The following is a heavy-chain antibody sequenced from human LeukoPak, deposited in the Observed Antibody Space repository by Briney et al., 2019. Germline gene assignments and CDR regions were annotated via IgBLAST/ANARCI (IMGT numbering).Heavy chain of an antibody. J-gene: IGHJ4*02. CDR3: ARDMYYDTSGYFDFDY. D-gene: IGHD3-22*01. CDR1: GYTFTSYA. CDR2: SNAGNGNT. Sequence: GASVKVSCKASGYTFTSYAMHRVRQAPGQRLEWMGWSNAGNGNTNYAQKLQGRVTVTTDTSTSTGYMELRSLTSDDTAVYYCARDMYYDTSGYFDFDYWGQGTLVTVSS. V-gene: IGHV1-3*01.